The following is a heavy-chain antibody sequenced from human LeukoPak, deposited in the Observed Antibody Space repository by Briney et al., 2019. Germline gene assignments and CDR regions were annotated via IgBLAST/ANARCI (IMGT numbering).Heavy chain of an antibody. CDR1: GGSISSYY. V-gene: IGHV4-4*07. J-gene: IGHJ5*02. CDR3: ARGMTTVIANWFDP. D-gene: IGHD4-17*01. Sequence: KPSETLSLTCTVSGGSISSYYWSWIRQPAGKGLEWIGRIYTSGSTNYNPSLKSRVTISVDTSKNQFSLKLSSVTAADTAVYYCARGMTTVIANWFDPWGQGTLVTVSS. CDR2: IYTSGST.